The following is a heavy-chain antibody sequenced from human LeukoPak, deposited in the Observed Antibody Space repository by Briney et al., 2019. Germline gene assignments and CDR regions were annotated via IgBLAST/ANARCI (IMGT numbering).Heavy chain of an antibody. CDR2: ISYDGSNK. D-gene: IGHD5-12*01. Sequence: GGSLRLSCAASGFSFRSYGMHWVRQAPGKGLEWVAVISYDGSNKYYTDSVKGRFTISRDNSKNTLYLQMNSLRAEDTAVYYCAKQLRPDDYWGQGTLVTVSS. CDR3: AKQLRPDDY. V-gene: IGHV3-30*18. CDR1: GFSFRSYG. J-gene: IGHJ4*02.